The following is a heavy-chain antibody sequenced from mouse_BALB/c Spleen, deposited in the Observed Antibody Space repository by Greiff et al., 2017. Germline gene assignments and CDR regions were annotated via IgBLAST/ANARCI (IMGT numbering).Heavy chain of an antibody. J-gene: IGHJ2*01. Sequence: VKLVESGAELARPGASVKLSCKASGYTFTSYWMQWVKQRPGQGLEWIGAIYPGDGDTRYTQKFKGKATLTADKSSSTAYMQLSSLASEDSAVYYCARADGNYWGQGTTLTVSS. CDR3: ARADGNY. CDR2: IYPGDGDT. D-gene: IGHD1-1*01. CDR1: GYTFTSYW. V-gene: IGHV1-87*01.